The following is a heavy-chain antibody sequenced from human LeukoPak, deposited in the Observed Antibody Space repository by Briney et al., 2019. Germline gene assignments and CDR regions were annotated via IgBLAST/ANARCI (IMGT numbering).Heavy chain of an antibody. CDR3: TREVDGTALIFDY. Sequence: PGGSLRLSCSASGFTFGDYDLSWFRQAPGKGLEWVGFIRSGIFGGTTEYAASVKGRFTISRDDSRGIAHLQLTRLKTDDTAVYYCTREVDGTALIFDYWGPGTLVTVSS. D-gene: IGHD1-14*01. J-gene: IGHJ4*02. CDR2: IRSGIFGGTT. CDR1: GFTFGDYD. V-gene: IGHV3-49*03.